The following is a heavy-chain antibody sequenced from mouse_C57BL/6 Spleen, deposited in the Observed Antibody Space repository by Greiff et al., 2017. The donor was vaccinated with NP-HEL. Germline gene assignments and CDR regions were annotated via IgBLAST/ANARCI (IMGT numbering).Heavy chain of an antibody. V-gene: IGHV5-4*01. CDR2: ISDGGSYT. CDR1: GFTFSSYA. D-gene: IGHD1-3*01. Sequence: EVMLVESGGGLVKPGGSLKLSCAASGFTFSSYAMSWVRQTPEKRLEWVATISDGGSYTYYPDNVKGRFTISRDNAKNNLYLQMSHLKSEDTAMYYCAREELLWYFDVWGTGTTVTVSS. CDR3: AREELLWYFDV. J-gene: IGHJ1*03.